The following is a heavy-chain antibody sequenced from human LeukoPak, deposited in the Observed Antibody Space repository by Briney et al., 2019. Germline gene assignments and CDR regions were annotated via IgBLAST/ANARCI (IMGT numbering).Heavy chain of an antibody. D-gene: IGHD5-18*01. J-gene: IGHJ4*02. CDR2: TYSSGNT. V-gene: IGHV4-4*07. Sequence: SETLSLTCTVSGGSISSYYWSWVRQPAGKALEWIGRTYSSGNTNYNPSLESRVTLSVDTSKNQFSLKLSSVTAADTAVYYCARSTVDTAIPYFDYWGQGTLVTVSS. CDR3: ARSTVDTAIPYFDY. CDR1: GGSISSYY.